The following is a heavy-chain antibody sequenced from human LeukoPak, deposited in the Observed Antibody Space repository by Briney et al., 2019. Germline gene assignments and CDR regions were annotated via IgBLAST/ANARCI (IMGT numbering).Heavy chain of an antibody. D-gene: IGHD5-12*01. CDR3: AKGRYEFSAGMDV. V-gene: IGHV3-53*01. J-gene: IGHJ6*02. CDR2: IYSGGST. Sequence: GGSLRLSCAASGLTVSSNYMSWVRQAPGKGLQWVSVIYSGGSTTYADSVRGRFTISRDNSKNTVFLQMNNLRAEDTAVYFCAKGRYEFSAGMDVWGQGTTVTVSS. CDR1: GLTVSSNY.